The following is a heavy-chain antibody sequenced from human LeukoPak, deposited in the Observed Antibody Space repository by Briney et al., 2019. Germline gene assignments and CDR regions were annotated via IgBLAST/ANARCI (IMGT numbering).Heavy chain of an antibody. D-gene: IGHD3-9*01. V-gene: IGHV4-4*02. CDR3: ARSYYDILTGYFD. J-gene: IGHJ4*02. Sequence: SETLSLTCAVSGGSISSSNWWSWVRQPPGKGLEWIGEIYHSGSTNYNPSLKSRVTISVDKSKNQFPLKLSSVTAADTAVYYCARSYYDILTGYFDWGQGTLVTVSS. CDR2: IYHSGST. CDR1: GGSISSSNW.